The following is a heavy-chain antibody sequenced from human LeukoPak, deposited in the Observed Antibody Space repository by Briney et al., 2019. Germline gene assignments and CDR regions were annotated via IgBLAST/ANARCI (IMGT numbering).Heavy chain of an antibody. J-gene: IGHJ5*02. V-gene: IGHV3-30*04. Sequence: GGSLRLSCAASGFTFSSYAMHWVRQAPGKGLEWVAVISYDGSNKYYADSVKGRFTISRDNSKNTLYLQMNSLRAEDTAVYYCASAPAVADPNWFDPWGQGTLVTVSS. CDR1: GFTFSSYA. CDR3: ASAPAVADPNWFDP. D-gene: IGHD6-19*01. CDR2: ISYDGSNK.